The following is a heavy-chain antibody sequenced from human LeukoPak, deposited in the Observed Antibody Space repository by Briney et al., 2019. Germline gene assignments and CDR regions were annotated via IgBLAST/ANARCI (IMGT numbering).Heavy chain of an antibody. CDR3: ARVPEKSYGDYFDY. Sequence: KPGGSLRLSCAASGFTFSSYSMNWVRQAPGKGLEWVSSISSSSSYIYYADSVKGRFTIPRDNAKNSLYLQMNSLRAEDTAVYYCARVPEKSYGDYFDYWGQGTLVTVSS. CDR1: GFTFSSYS. D-gene: IGHD4-17*01. CDR2: ISSSSSYI. J-gene: IGHJ4*02. V-gene: IGHV3-21*01.